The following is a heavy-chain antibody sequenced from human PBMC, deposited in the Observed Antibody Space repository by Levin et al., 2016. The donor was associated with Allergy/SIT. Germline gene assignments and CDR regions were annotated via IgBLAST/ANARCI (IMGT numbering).Heavy chain of an antibody. CDR1: GFTFSTSS. D-gene: IGHD2-15*01. V-gene: IGHV3-23*01. Sequence: GSLKISCVGSGFTFSTSSIHWVRQAPGKGLEWVSSISDSGESTYYSDSVKGRFTISRDNSKNTVYLQMSSLSAEDTALYYCAKSRCSGVGCYRGHFDFWGQGTLVTISS. CDR2: ISDSGEST. J-gene: IGHJ4*02. CDR3: AKSRCSGVGCYRGHFDF.